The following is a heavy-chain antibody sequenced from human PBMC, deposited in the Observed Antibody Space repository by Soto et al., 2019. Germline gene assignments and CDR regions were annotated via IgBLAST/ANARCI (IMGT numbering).Heavy chain of an antibody. CDR2: INPNSGGT. J-gene: IGHJ4*02. Sequence: ASVKVSCKASGYTFTGYYMHWVRQAPGQGLEWMGWINPNSGGTNYAQKFQGWVTMTRDTSISTAYMELSRLRSDDTAVYYCARGHSSSWYVPFDYWGQGTLVTVSS. CDR1: GYTFTGYY. D-gene: IGHD6-13*01. V-gene: IGHV1-2*04. CDR3: ARGHSSSWYVPFDY.